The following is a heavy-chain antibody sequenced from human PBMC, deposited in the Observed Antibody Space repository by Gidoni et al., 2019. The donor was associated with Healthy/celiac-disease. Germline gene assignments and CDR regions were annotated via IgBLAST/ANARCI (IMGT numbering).Heavy chain of an antibody. CDR3: ARDGARKVPAAIGWFDP. Sequence: QVQLVESGGGVVQPGRSLRLSCAASGFTFSSYGMHWVRQAPGKGLEWVAVIWYDGSNKDYADSVKGRFTISRDNSKNTLYLQMNSLRAEDTAVYYWARDGARKVPAAIGWFDPWGQGTLVTVSS. CDR1: GFTFSSYG. V-gene: IGHV3-33*01. D-gene: IGHD2-2*02. CDR2: IWYDGSNK. J-gene: IGHJ5*02.